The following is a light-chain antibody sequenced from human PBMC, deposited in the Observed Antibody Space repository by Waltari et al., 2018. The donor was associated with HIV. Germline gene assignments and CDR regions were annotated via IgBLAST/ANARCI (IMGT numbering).Light chain of an antibody. J-gene: IGKJ5*01. V-gene: IGKV3-15*01. CDR2: GAS. CDR1: QSFSSN. Sequence: EIVITQSPVTLSVSPGESAPLSCSASQSFSSNLAWYQQKPGQAPRLLIYGASARATGIPARLSGSGSGTEFTLTISSLQSEDFAVYYCQQYTNWPITFGQGTRLEIK. CDR3: QQYTNWPIT.